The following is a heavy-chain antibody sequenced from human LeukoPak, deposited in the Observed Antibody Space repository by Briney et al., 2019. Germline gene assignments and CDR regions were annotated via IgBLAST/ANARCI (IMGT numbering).Heavy chain of an antibody. CDR3: ARTSYGDYGATNWFDP. CDR1: GGSISSYY. CDR2: IYYSGST. Sequence: TSETLSFTCTVSGGSISSYYWSWIRQPPGKGLEWIGYIYYSGSTNYNPSLKSRVTISVDTSKNQFSLKLSSVTAADTAVYYCARTSYGDYGATNWFDPWGQGTLVTVSS. J-gene: IGHJ5*02. V-gene: IGHV4-59*01. D-gene: IGHD4-17*01.